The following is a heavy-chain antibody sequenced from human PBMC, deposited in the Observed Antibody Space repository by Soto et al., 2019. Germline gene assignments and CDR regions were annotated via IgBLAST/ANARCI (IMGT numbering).Heavy chain of an antibody. CDR2: IKPDGSEK. CDR1: GFTLSSYW. CDR3: ATIAYRNGWFFDY. D-gene: IGHD6-19*01. J-gene: IGHJ4*01. V-gene: IGHV3-7*01. Sequence: LRLSCTASGFTLSSYWMSWVRQAPGKGLEWVANIKPDGSEKYYVDSVRGRFTISRDNAKNSLYLQMNSLRAEDTAVYFCATIAYRNGWFFDYWGQGILVNVSS.